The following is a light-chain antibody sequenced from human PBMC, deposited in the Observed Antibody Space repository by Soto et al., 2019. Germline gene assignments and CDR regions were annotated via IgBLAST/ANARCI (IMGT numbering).Light chain of an antibody. CDR3: QQYDSSRFT. V-gene: IGKV3-20*01. CDR1: QSISSSY. J-gene: IGKJ3*01. Sequence: DIVLTQSPGTLSLSPGERATLSCRASQSISSSYLAWYQQKPGQAPRLLVYGASSMPTGIPYRFSGSGSGTDFTLTISGLEPEDFAVYYCQQYDSSRFTFGRGTKVDIK. CDR2: GAS.